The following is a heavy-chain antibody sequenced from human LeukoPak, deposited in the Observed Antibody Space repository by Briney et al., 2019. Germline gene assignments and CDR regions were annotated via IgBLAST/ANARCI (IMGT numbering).Heavy chain of an antibody. Sequence: GGSLRHSCAASGFTFSSYAMHWVRQAPGKGLEWVAVISYDGSNKYYADSVKGRFTISRDNSKNTLYLQMNSLRAEDTAVYYCARALGNFWSGLDYWGQGTLVTVSS. CDR1: GFTFSSYA. J-gene: IGHJ4*02. CDR2: ISYDGSNK. V-gene: IGHV3-30-3*01. D-gene: IGHD3-3*01. CDR3: ARALGNFWSGLDY.